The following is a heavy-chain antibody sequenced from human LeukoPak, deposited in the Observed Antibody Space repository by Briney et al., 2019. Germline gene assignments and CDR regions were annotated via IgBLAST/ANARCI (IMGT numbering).Heavy chain of an antibody. CDR1: GGSISSSSYY. CDR3: ARDQAVAGTDY. V-gene: IGHV4-39*07. J-gene: IGHJ4*02. Sequence: SETLSLTRTVSGGSISSSSYYWGWIRQPPGKGLEWIGEINHSGSTNYNPSLKSRVTISVDTSKNQFSLKLSSVTAADTAVYYCARDQAVAGTDYWGQGTLVTVSS. CDR2: INHSGST. D-gene: IGHD6-19*01.